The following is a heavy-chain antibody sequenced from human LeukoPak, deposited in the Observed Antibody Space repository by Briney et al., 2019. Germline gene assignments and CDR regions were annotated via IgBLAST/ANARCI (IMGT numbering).Heavy chain of an antibody. CDR3: ASVVVVAAKDADFDY. CDR2: IYHSGST. CDR1: GYSISSGYY. J-gene: IGHJ4*02. Sequence: SETLSLTCAVSGYSISSGYYWGWIRQPPGKGLEWIGSIYHSGSTYYNPSLKSRVTISVDTSKNQFSLKLSSVTAADTAVYYCASVVVVAAKDADFDYWGQGTLVTVSS. D-gene: IGHD2-15*01. V-gene: IGHV4-38-2*01.